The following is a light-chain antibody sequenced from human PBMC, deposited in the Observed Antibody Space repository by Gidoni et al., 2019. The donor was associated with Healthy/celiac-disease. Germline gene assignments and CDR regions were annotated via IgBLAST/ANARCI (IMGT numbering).Light chain of an antibody. CDR2: EVS. CDR3: SSYTSSRGV. Sequence: QSALTQPASVSGSPGQSITISCTGTSSDVGGYNYVSWYQQHPGKAPKLMISEVSNRPSGVSKRFSGSKSGNTSSLTISGLQAEDEADYYCSSYTSSRGVFGTGTKVTVL. V-gene: IGLV2-14*01. CDR1: SSDVGGYNY. J-gene: IGLJ1*01.